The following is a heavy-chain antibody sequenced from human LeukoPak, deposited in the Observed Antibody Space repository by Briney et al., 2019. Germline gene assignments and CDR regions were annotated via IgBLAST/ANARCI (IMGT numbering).Heavy chain of an antibody. CDR1: GFTISSYE. Sequence: GGSLRLSCAASGFTISSYEMNWARQAPGKGLEWISYIHSSGSTIYYADSVKGRFTISRDNAKNSLYLQMNSLRAEDTAVYYCVRDKSGCCFDYWGQGTLVTVSS. J-gene: IGHJ4*02. CDR3: VRDKSGCCFDY. D-gene: IGHD1-26*01. CDR2: IHSSGSTI. V-gene: IGHV3-48*03.